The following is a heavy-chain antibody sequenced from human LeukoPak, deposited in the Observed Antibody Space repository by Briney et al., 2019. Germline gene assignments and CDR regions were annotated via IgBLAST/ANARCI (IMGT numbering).Heavy chain of an antibody. J-gene: IGHJ4*02. Sequence: GGSLRLSCAASGFTVSSNYMSWVRQAPGKGLEWVSVIYSGGSTYYADSVKGRFTISRGNSKNTLYLQMSSLRAEDTAVYYCAREYCSGGSCYTDYWGQGTLVTVSS. CDR1: GFTVSSNY. CDR2: IYSGGST. CDR3: AREYCSGGSCYTDY. V-gene: IGHV3-66*01. D-gene: IGHD2-15*01.